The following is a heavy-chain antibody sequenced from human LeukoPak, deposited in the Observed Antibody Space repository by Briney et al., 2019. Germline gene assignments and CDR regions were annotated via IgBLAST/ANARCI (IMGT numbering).Heavy chain of an antibody. Sequence: ASVKVSCKASGYTFTRFYMHWVRQAPGQGLEWMGIINPSGGSTSYTQKFQGRATMTRDPSTTTVYMELSSLRSEDTAVYYCARASDSSGYYAPQHYFDYWGQGTPVTVSS. V-gene: IGHV1-46*03. CDR3: ARASDSSGYYAPQHYFDY. CDR2: INPSGGST. D-gene: IGHD3-22*01. CDR1: GYTFTRFY. J-gene: IGHJ4*02.